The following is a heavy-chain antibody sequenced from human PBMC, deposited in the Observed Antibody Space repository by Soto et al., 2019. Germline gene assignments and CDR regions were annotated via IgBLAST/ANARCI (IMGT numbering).Heavy chain of an antibody. CDR2: IKEDGSEK. CDR3: VRARVDY. J-gene: IGHJ4*02. CDR1: GFTFNKYW. Sequence: DVQLVESGGGLVQPGGSLRLSCAASGFTFNKYWMTLVRQAPGKGLEWVATIKEDGSEKYYGDSLRGRFTISRDNAENSLYLQMNSLRAEDTAVYYCVRARVDYWGQGTLVTVSS. V-gene: IGHV3-7*04.